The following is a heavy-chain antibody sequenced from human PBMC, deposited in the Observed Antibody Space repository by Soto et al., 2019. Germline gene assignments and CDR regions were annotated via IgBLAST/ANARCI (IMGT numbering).Heavy chain of an antibody. V-gene: IGHV3-30-3*01. CDR3: AKVSRPSRISTPDFDY. CDR1: GFTLSSYS. CDR2: ISYDGNTQ. Sequence: GGSLRLSCAASGFTLSSYSIHWVRQAPGKGLDWVAVISYDGNTQFYGDSVKGRFIVSRDNSRNTLYLQLNNLQAEDTAVYYCAKVSRPSRISTPDFDYWGQGTLVTVS. J-gene: IGHJ4*02.